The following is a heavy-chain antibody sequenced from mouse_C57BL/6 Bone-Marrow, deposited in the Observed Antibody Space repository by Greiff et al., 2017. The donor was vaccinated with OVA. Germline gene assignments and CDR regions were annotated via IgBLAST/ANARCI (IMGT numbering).Heavy chain of an antibody. V-gene: IGHV1-80*01. Sequence: VKLMESGAELVKPGASVKISCKASGYAFSNYWMNWVKQRHGQGLEWIGQIYPGDGDINYNGKFKGKATLTADKSSSTAYMQFSSLTSEDSAVYFCARGAYWGQGTTLTVSS. CDR2: IYPGDGDI. J-gene: IGHJ2*01. CDR1: GYAFSNYW. CDR3: ARGAY.